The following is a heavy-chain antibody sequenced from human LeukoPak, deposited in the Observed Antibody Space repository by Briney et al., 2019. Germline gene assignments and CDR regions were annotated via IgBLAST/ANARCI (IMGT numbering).Heavy chain of an antibody. J-gene: IGHJ6*03. CDR3: ARRSQKPRWFGEVMGLEYYMDV. CDR2: IRYDGSNK. V-gene: IGHV3-30*02. D-gene: IGHD3-10*01. Sequence: PWGSLRLSCAASGFTFSSYGMHWVRQAPGKGLEWVAFIRYDGSNKYYADSVKGRFTISRDNSKNTLYLQMNSLRAEDTAVYYCARRSQKPRWFGEVMGLEYYMDVWGKGTTVTVSS. CDR1: GFTFSSYG.